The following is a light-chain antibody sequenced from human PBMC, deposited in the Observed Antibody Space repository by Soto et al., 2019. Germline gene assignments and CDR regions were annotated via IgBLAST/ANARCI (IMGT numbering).Light chain of an antibody. J-gene: IGLJ3*02. V-gene: IGLV1-47*02. Sequence: QSVLTQPPSASGTPGQRVTISCSGSSSNIGSNYVYWYQQLPGTAPKLLIYSNNQRPSGVPDRFSGSKSGTSASLAISGLRSEDEADYYCAAWDDSLSGRVFGGGTTVTVL. CDR1: SSNIGSNY. CDR2: SNN. CDR3: AAWDDSLSGRV.